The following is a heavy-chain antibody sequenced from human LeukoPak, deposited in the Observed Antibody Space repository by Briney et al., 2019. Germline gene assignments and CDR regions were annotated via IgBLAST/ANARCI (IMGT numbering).Heavy chain of an antibody. D-gene: IGHD2-2*02. Sequence: SQTLSLTCAISGDSVSSNSAAWNWTRQSPSRGLEWLGRTYYRSKWYNNCAVSVKSRITINPDTSKNQLSLQLNFVTPEDTAVYYCARVRNAYIDYWGQGTLVTVSS. V-gene: IGHV6-1*01. CDR3: ARVRNAYIDY. CDR2: TYYRSKWYN. J-gene: IGHJ4*02. CDR1: GDSVSSNSAA.